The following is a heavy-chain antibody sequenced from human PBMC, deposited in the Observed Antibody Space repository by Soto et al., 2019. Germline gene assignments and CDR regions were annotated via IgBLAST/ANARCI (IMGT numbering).Heavy chain of an antibody. V-gene: IGHV1-46*01. Sequence: ASVKVSCKASGGTFSSYAISWVRQAPGQGLEWMGIINPSGDRTDYAQKFQGRVTITRDTSTSTVYMDLRSLTSDDTAVYYCARVIPGAEAWFDPWGQGTLVTVSS. CDR2: INPSGDRT. D-gene: IGHD2-2*01. CDR1: GGTFSSYA. J-gene: IGHJ5*02. CDR3: ARVIPGAEAWFDP.